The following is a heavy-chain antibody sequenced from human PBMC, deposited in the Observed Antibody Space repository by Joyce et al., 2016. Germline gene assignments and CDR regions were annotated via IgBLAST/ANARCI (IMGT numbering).Heavy chain of an antibody. V-gene: IGHV3-53*04. CDR3: ARARSSEYYYAMDV. J-gene: IGHJ6*02. Sequence: EAQLVESGGGLVQPGGSLRLSCAASGLTVSSKYMSWVRQAPGKVLELVSVIYSGGSTYYADSVKGRFTISRHNSKNTLYLQMNSLRAEDTALYYCARARSSEYYYAMDVWGQGTTVTVSS. CDR1: GLTVSSKY. CDR2: IYSGGST.